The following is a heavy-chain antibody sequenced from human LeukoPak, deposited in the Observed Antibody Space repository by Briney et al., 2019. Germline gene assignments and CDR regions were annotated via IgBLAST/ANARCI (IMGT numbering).Heavy chain of an antibody. J-gene: IGHJ3*02. CDR3: ARGGDYGPPPARDAFDI. CDR1: GGSIISYY. V-gene: IGHV4-59*01. D-gene: IGHD4/OR15-4a*01. CDR2: IYYSGST. Sequence: SETLSLTCTVSGGSIISYYWSWIRQPPGKGLEWIGYIYYSGSTNYNPSLKSRVTISVDTSKNQFSLKLSSVTAADTAVYYCARGGDYGPPPARDAFDIRGQGTMVTVSS.